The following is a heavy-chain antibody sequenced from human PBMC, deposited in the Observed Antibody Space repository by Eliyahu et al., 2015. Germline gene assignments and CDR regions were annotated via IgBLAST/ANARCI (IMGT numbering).Heavy chain of an antibody. CDR2: IFSNDEK. Sequence: QVTLKESGPVLVKPTETLTLTCTISGFSLSNARMXXSGIRQPPXKALEWXXHIFSNDEKXFSTSLKSRLTISKDTSKSQVVLTMTNLDPVDTAAYYCARILRFSSGDTYYSGGWFDPWGQGTLVTVSS. CDR1: GFSLSNARMX. J-gene: IGHJ5*02. V-gene: IGHV2-26*03. CDR3: ARILRFSSGDTYYSGGWFDP. D-gene: IGHD2-15*01.